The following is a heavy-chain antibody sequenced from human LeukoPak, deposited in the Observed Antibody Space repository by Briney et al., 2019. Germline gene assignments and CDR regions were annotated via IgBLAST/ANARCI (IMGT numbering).Heavy chain of an antibody. Sequence: SETLSLTCAVYGGSFSGYYWSGIRQPPGKGLEWIGEINHSGSTNYNPSLKSRVTISVDTSKNQFSLKLSSVTAADTAVYYCARISIVVVPAAIGMDVWGKGTTVTVSS. V-gene: IGHV4-34*01. CDR3: ARISIVVVPAAIGMDV. D-gene: IGHD2-2*01. CDR1: GGSFSGYY. J-gene: IGHJ6*03. CDR2: INHSGST.